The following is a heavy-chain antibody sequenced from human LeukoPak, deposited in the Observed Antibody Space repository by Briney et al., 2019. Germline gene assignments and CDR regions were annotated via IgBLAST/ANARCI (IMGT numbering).Heavy chain of an antibody. Sequence: GRSLRLSCAASGFTFDDYAMHWVRQAPGKGLEWVSGISWNSGSIGYADSVKGRFTISRDNAKNFLYLQMNSLRAEDTALYYCAKGPRLVDTAMVAWFTYWGQGTLVTVSS. CDR2: ISWNSGSI. CDR3: AKGPRLVDTAMVAWFTY. J-gene: IGHJ4*02. V-gene: IGHV3-9*01. CDR1: GFTFDDYA. D-gene: IGHD5-18*01.